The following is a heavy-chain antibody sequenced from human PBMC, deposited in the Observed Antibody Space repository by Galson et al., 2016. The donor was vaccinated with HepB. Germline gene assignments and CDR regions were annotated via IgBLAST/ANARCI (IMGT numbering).Heavy chain of an antibody. CDR2: TYYRSRWIN. CDR3: ARVGRPAYGMDV. Sequence: CAISGDSVTSNSAAWNWIRSSPSRGLEWLGRTYYRSRWINDYAESVKSRITINADTSKNKFSLHLNSVTPEDTSVYYCARVGRPAYGMDVWGQGTTVTVSS. J-gene: IGHJ6*02. CDR1: GDSVTSNSAA. D-gene: IGHD3-16*01. V-gene: IGHV6-1*01.